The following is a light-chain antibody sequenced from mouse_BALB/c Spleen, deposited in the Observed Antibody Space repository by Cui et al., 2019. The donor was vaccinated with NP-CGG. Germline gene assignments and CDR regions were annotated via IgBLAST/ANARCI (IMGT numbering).Light chain of an antibody. Sequence: QAFVTQESAPTTSPGETVTLTCRSSTGAVTTSNYANWVQEKPDHLFTGLIGGTNNRTPGVPARFSGSLIGDKAALTITGAHTEDEAIYFCALWYSNHWVFGGGTKLTVL. V-gene: IGLV1*01. CDR1: TGAVTTSNY. CDR3: ALWYSNHWV. J-gene: IGLJ1*01. CDR2: GTN.